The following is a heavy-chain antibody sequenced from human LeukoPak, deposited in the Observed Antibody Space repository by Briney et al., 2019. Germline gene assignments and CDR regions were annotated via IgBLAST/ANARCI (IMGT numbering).Heavy chain of an antibody. Sequence: GGSLRPSCAASGFTFSSYWMSWVRQAPGKGLEWVANIKKDGSEKYYVDSVKGRFTISRDNAKNSLYLQMNSLRAEDTAVYYCARDPYSGSYGNYYYYFMDVWGKGTTVTISS. V-gene: IGHV3-7*01. CDR2: IKKDGSEK. CDR3: ARDPYSGSYGNYYYYFMDV. J-gene: IGHJ6*03. CDR1: GFTFSSYW. D-gene: IGHD1-26*01.